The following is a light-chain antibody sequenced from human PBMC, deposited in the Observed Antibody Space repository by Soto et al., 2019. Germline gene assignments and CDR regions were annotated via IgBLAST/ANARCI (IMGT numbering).Light chain of an antibody. Sequence: ETVMTQSPATLSVSPGVRATLSWRASQSISDTLARYQQKPGQAPRLLIYGASTRATGFPARFSGSGSGTDFTLTISSLQSEDFAVYYCQQYNNWPWTFGQGTKVDIK. J-gene: IGKJ1*01. V-gene: IGKV3-15*01. CDR1: QSISDT. CDR2: GAS. CDR3: QQYNNWPWT.